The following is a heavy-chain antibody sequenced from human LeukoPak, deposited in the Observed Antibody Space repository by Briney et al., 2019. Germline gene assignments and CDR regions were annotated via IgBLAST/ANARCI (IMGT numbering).Heavy chain of an antibody. CDR3: TTYYDSGPSKD. J-gene: IGHJ4*02. CDR1: GFSFSSFW. Sequence: GGSLRLSCAASGFSFSSFWMTWVRQAPGKGLEWVANINKNGGDQYYGDSVKGRFTISRDNTKNSLYLQMNSLRAEDMAMYYCTTYYDSGPSKDWGQGTLVTVSS. D-gene: IGHD3-22*01. V-gene: IGHV3-7*05. CDR2: INKNGGDQ.